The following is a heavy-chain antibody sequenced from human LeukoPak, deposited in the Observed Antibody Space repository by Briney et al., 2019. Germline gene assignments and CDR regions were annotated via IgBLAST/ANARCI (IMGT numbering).Heavy chain of an antibody. CDR2: ISSSTSII. J-gene: IGHJ4*02. CDR1: GFTFSSYE. Sequence: PGGSLRLSCEASGFTFSSYEMNWVRQAPGKGLEWVSYISSSTSIIHYTDSVKGRFTISRDNAQNSLYLQMNSLRAEDTAVYYRARHSRCGGSCFYFDYWGQGTLVAVSS. CDR3: ARHSRCGGSCFYFDY. V-gene: IGHV3-48*03. D-gene: IGHD2-15*01.